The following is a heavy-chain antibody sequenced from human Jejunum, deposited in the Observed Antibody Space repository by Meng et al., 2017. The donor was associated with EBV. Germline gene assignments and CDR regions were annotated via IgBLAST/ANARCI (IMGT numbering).Heavy chain of an antibody. V-gene: IGHV1-46*01. CDR3: VGEIVAPYSFDQ. CDR2: LNPNNGAT. Sequence: VQLLQSGAEVKKPGASVNLSCKTSGYTFIDYHVHWVRQAPGQGLEWMGILNPNNGATSYAQRIRGRVTMTRDTSTSTVYMELSSLRSEDTALYYCVGEIVAPYSFDQWGQGTLVTVSS. D-gene: IGHD5-12*01. J-gene: IGHJ4*02. CDR1: GYTFIDYH.